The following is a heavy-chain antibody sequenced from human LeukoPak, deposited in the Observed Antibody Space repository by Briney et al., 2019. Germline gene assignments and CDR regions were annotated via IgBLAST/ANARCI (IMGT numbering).Heavy chain of an antibody. V-gene: IGHV1-8*01. CDR3: ARNGYDYDLDAFDI. D-gene: IGHD5-12*01. J-gene: IGHJ3*02. CDR2: MNPNSGNT. Sequence: ASVKVSCKASGYTFTSYDIYWVRQATGQGLEWMGWMNPNSGNTGYAQKFQGRVTMTRNTSISTAYMELSSLRSEDTAVYCCARNGYDYDLDAFDIWGQGTMVTVSS. CDR1: GYTFTSYD.